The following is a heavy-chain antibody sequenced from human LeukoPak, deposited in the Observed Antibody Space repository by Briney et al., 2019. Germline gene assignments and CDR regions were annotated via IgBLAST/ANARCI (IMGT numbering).Heavy chain of an antibody. CDR1: GYRFTNYG. V-gene: IGHV1-18*01. J-gene: IGHJ4*02. D-gene: IGHD1-26*01. Sequence: ASVKVSCKASGYRFTNYGISWVRQAPGQGLQWMGWISTYNTNTNYAQKHQGRVTMTTDTSTSTAYMELRSLRSDDTAVYYCASDESSGSYGPDLDYWGQGTLVTVSS. CDR2: ISTYNTNT. CDR3: ASDESSGSYGPDLDY.